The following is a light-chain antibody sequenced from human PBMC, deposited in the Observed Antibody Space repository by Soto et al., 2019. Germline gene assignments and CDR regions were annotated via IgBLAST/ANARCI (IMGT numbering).Light chain of an antibody. V-gene: IGKV3-20*01. CDR2: DAS. CDR1: QSVGNNY. CDR3: QQYGSTPLT. J-gene: IGKJ4*01. Sequence: EIVLTQSPGTLSLSPGERATLSCRASQSVGNNYLAWYQQKPGQAPRVLIYDASSRATGIPDRFSGSGSGTAFTLTISRLEPEDFEVYYCQQYGSTPLTFGGGTKVEIK.